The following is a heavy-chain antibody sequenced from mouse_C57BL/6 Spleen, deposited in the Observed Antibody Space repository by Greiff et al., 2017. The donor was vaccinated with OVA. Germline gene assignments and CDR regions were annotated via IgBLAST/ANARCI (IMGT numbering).Heavy chain of an antibody. CDR3: VRDLGGTWYFDV. V-gene: IGHV10-3*01. J-gene: IGHJ1*03. CDR2: IRSKSSNFAT. CDR1: GFTFNTYA. Sequence: EVQVVESGGGLVQPKGSLKLSCAASGFTFNTYAMHWVRQAPGKGLEWVARIRSKSSNFATYYADSVKDRFTISRDDSQSMLYLQMNNLKTEDTAMYYCVRDLGGTWYFDVWGTGTTVTVSS. D-gene: IGHD4-1*01.